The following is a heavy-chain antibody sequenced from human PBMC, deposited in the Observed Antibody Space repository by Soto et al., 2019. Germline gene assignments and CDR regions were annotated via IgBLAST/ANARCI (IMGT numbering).Heavy chain of an antibody. CDR3: ARAIVVVTAPLFDY. CDR1: GGTFSSYA. Sequence: QVQLVQSGAEVKKPGSSVKVSCTASGGTFSSYAISWVRQAPGQGLEWMGGIIPIFGTANYAQKFQGRVTITADESTSTAYMELSSLRSEDTAVEYCARAIVVVTAPLFDYWGQGTLVTVSS. V-gene: IGHV1-69*01. D-gene: IGHD2-21*02. J-gene: IGHJ4*02. CDR2: IIPIFGTA.